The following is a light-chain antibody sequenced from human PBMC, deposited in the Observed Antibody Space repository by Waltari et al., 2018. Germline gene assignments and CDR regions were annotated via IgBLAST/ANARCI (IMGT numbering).Light chain of an antibody. CDR2: SND. V-gene: IGLV1-44*01. CDR3: AAWDDSLNGWV. CDR1: NSNIGRKT. J-gene: IGLJ3*02. Sequence: QSALTQPPSASGIPGQRVTMSCSGSNSNIGRKTVNGYQQFPGTAPKLLIYSNDQRPSGVPDRVSGSKSGTSASLAISGLQSEDEADYYCAAWDDSLNGWVFGGGTKLTVL.